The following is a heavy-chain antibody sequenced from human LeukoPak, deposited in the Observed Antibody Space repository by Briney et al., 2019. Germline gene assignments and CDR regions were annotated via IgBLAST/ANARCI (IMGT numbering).Heavy chain of an antibody. J-gene: IGHJ4*02. V-gene: IGHV4-4*02. Sequence: GSLRLSCAASGFTFSSYAMYWVRQPPGKGLEWIGEIYHSGSTNYNPSLKSRVTISVDTSKNQFSLKLSSVTAADTAVYYCARSGGYGSGISYWGQGILVTVSS. CDR2: IYHSGST. D-gene: IGHD3-10*01. CDR1: GFTFSSYA. CDR3: ARSGGYGSGISY.